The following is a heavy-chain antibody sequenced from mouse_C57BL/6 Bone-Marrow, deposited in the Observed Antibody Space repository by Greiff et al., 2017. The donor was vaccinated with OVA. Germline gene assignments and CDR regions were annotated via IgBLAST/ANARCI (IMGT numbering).Heavy chain of an antibody. CDR3: ARGRTMVTRGMDY. V-gene: IGHV1-69*01. Sequence: QVQLQQPGAELVMPGASVKLSCKASGYTFTSYWMHWVKQRPGQGLEWIGEIDPSDSYTNYNQKFKGKSTLTVDKSSSTAYMQLSSLTSEDSAVYYCARGRTMVTRGMDYWGQGTSVSVSS. CDR2: IDPSDSYT. CDR1: GYTFTSYW. D-gene: IGHD2-2*01. J-gene: IGHJ4*01.